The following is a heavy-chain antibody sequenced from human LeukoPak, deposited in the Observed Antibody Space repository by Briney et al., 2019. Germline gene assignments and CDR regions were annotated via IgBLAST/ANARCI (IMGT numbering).Heavy chain of an antibody. D-gene: IGHD2-2*01. CDR3: ASIQKGYCSSTSCSDY. CDR1: GASMSSYY. J-gene: IGHJ4*02. CDR2: IYYSGST. V-gene: IGHV4-59*01. Sequence: PSETLSLTCTVAGASMSSYYWSWVRQPAGKGREWGGYIYYSGSTNYTPSRKSRVTISVDTSKNQFSLKLSSVTAADTAVYYCASIQKGYCSSTSCSDYWGQGTLVTVSS.